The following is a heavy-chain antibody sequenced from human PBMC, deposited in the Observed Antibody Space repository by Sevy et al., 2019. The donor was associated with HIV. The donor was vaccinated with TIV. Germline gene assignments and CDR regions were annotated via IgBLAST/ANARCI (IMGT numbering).Heavy chain of an antibody. V-gene: IGHV4-39*01. CDR3: ARRASYHSYGLDV. CDR2: IYYTGST. Sequence: SENLSLTCTVSGGSISSSSYYWGWIRQPPGKGLEWIGLIYYTGSTYYNTSLKSRVIISVDRSSNQFSLRLSSVTAADTAVYYCARRASYHSYGLDVWGQGTTVTVSS. J-gene: IGHJ6*02. CDR1: GGSISSSSYY.